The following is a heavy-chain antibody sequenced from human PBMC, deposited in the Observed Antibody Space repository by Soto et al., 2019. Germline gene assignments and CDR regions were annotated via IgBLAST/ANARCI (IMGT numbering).Heavy chain of an antibody. Sequence: ASVKVSCKASGYTFTSYGISWVRQAPGQGLEWMGWISAYNGNTNYAQKLQGRVTMTTDTSTSTAYMELRSLRSDDTAVYYCARVGLPAAPMGGWFDPWGQGTLVTVSS. D-gene: IGHD2-2*01. CDR3: ARVGLPAAPMGGWFDP. CDR1: GYTFTSYG. J-gene: IGHJ5*02. CDR2: ISAYNGNT. V-gene: IGHV1-18*01.